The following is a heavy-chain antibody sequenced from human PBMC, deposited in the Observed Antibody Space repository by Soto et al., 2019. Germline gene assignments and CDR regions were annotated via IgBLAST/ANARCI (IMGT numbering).Heavy chain of an antibody. CDR2: ISAYNGNT. J-gene: IGHJ5*02. CDR1: GYTFTIYG. D-gene: IGHD4-17*01. Sequence: QVQLVQSGAEVKKPGASVKVSCKASGYTFTIYGISWVRQAPGQGLEWMGWISAYNGNTNHAQKLQGRVTMTTGTSRSPAYMELRSLRSDDTAVYYCPRPVTDYEGWFCPWGQGTLVTVS. V-gene: IGHV1-18*04. CDR3: PRPVTDYEGWFCP.